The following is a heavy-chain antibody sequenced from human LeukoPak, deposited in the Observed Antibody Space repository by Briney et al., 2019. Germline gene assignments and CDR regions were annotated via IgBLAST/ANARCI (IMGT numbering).Heavy chain of an antibody. D-gene: IGHD7-27*01. V-gene: IGHV4-34*01. CDR3: ARGRGLLGFDY. J-gene: IGHJ4*02. CDR2: INHSGST. Sequence: SETLSLTCAVYGESFSAYFWSWIRQPPGKGLEWIGEINHSGSTSYNPSLKSRVTISVDTSKNQFSLKLSSVTAADTAVYYCARGRGLLGFDYWGQGTLVTVSS. CDR1: GESFSAYF.